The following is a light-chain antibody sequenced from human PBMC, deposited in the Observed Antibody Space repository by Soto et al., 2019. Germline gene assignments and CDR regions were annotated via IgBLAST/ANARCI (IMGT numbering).Light chain of an antibody. CDR1: ESIRSY. J-gene: IGKJ1*01. CDR3: QQSYSTPRT. CDR2: AAS. V-gene: IGKV1-39*01. Sequence: DIQMTQSPSSLSASVGDRVTITCRASESIRSYLNWYQQKPGKAPKLLIYAASSLQSGVPSRFSGSGSGTDFTLTIRSLQPEDFATYYCQQSYSTPRTFGHGTKVDIK.